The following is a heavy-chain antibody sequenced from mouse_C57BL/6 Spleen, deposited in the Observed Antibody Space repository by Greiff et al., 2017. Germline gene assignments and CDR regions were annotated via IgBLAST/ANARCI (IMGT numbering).Heavy chain of an antibody. CDR1: GFTFSDYY. V-gene: IGHV5-16*01. CDR3: ARDRGYYPFDY. CDR2: INYDGSST. D-gene: IGHD2-3*01. J-gene: IGHJ2*01. Sequence: EVHLVESEGGLVQPGSSMKLSCTASGFTFSDYYMAWVRQVPEKGLEWVANINYDGSSTYYLDSLKSRFIISRDNAKNILYLQMSSLKSEDTATYYCARDRGYYPFDYWGQGTTLTVSS.